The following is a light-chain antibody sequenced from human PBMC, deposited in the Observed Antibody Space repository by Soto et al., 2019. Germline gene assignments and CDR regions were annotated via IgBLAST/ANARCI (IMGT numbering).Light chain of an antibody. V-gene: IGLV1-51*02. Sequence: QSVLTQPPSVSAAPGQTVTISCSGIGSSYISWYQQLPGTAPKLLVYESNKRPSGIPDRFSGSKSGTSATLGITGLQTGDEADYYCGTWDNSLSAGVFGGGTKVTVL. CDR2: ESN. CDR1: IGSSY. CDR3: GTWDNSLSAGV. J-gene: IGLJ2*01.